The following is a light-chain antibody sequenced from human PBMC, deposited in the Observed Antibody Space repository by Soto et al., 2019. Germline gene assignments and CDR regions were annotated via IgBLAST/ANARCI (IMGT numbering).Light chain of an antibody. CDR1: QSVSSY. V-gene: IGKV3-11*01. CDR2: DAS. CDR3: QQRSNWPPSIT. Sequence: EIVFTQSPATLSFSPGERATLSCRASQSVSSYLAWYQQKPGQAPRLLIYDASNRATGIPARFSGSGSGTDFTRTISSLEPEDFAVYYCQQRSNWPPSITFGQGTRLEIK. J-gene: IGKJ5*01.